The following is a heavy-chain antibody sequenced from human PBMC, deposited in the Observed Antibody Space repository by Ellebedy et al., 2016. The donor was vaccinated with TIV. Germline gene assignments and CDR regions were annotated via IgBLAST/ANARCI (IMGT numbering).Heavy chain of an antibody. CDR1: GFTFSSYT. J-gene: IGHJ4*02. V-gene: IGHV3-30-3*01. CDR3: ATDPYSTGYFAYFDY. D-gene: IGHD3-22*01. Sequence: GESLKISCAASGFTFSSYTLHWVRQAPGKGLEWVAVISYDSYNKYYPDSVKGRFTISRDNSKNTLYLHLNSLRAEDTAVYYCATDPYSTGYFAYFDYWGQGTLVTVSS. CDR2: ISYDSYNK.